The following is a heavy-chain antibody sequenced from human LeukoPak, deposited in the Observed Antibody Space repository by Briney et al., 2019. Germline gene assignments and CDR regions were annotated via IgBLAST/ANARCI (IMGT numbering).Heavy chain of an antibody. CDR3: ARGPRYDCSGGSCYGPFDY. CDR1: GGSFSGYY. CDR2: INHSGST. Sequence: SSETLSLTCAVYGGSFSGYYWSWIRRPPGKGLEWIGEINHSGSTNYNPSLKSRVTISVDTSKNQFSLKLSSVTAADTAVYYCARGPRYDCSGGSCYGPFDYWGQGTLVTVSS. V-gene: IGHV4-34*01. J-gene: IGHJ4*02. D-gene: IGHD2-15*01.